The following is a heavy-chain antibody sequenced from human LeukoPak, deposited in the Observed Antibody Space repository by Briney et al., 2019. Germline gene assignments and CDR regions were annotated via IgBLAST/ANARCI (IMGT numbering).Heavy chain of an antibody. J-gene: IGHJ4*02. CDR1: GFTFSSYA. CDR2: ISGSGAT. CDR3: AKKYYYGSGSYIFHFDH. D-gene: IGHD3-10*01. Sequence: GGSLRLSCAASGFTFSSYAMSWVRQAPGKGLEWVSTISGSGATYYAVSVKCRFTISRDDSKSTLSLQMNSLRAEDTALYYCAKKYYYGSGSYIFHFDHWGQGTPVTVSS. V-gene: IGHV3-23*01.